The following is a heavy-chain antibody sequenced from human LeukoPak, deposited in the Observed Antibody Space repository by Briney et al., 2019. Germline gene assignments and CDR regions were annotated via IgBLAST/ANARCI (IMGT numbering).Heavy chain of an antibody. D-gene: IGHD6-13*01. CDR3: ARVYSSNWPRPYYYFYSMDV. CDR1: GGSVSSGSYY. Sequence: SETLSLTCTVSGGSVSSGSYYWGWIRQPPGKGLEWIGYIYYTGSTNYNPPLKSRVTISVDTSYNQFSLKLRSVTAADTAVYYCARVYSSNWPRPYYYFYSMDVWGKGTTVTVSS. CDR2: IYYTGST. V-gene: IGHV4-61*01. J-gene: IGHJ6*03.